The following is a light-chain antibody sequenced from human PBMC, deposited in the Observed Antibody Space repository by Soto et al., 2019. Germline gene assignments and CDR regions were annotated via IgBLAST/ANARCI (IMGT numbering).Light chain of an antibody. CDR2: DVS. Sequence: DLQMKQSPSTLSASVGDRVTITCRASQSISSWLAWYQQKPGKAPKLLIYDVSSLESGVPSRFSGSGSGTEFTLTISRLEPEDFAVYYCQQYGSSALTFGGGTKVDIK. CDR3: QQYGSSALT. J-gene: IGKJ4*01. CDR1: QSISSW. V-gene: IGKV1-5*01.